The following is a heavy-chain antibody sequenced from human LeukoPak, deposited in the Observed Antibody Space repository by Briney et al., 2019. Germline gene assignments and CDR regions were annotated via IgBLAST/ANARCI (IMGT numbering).Heavy chain of an antibody. Sequence: SETLSLTCAVYGGSFSGYYWSWIRQPPGKGLEWIGEINHSGSTNYNPSLKSRVTISVDTSKNQFSLKLSSVTAADTAVYYCARDDFWSGYPSYYFDYWGQGTLVTVSS. CDR1: GGSFSGYY. CDR2: INHSGST. CDR3: ARDDFWSGYPSYYFDY. V-gene: IGHV4-34*01. J-gene: IGHJ4*02. D-gene: IGHD3-3*01.